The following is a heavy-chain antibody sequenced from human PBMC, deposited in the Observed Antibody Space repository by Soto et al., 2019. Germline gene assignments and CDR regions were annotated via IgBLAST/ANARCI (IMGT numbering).Heavy chain of an antibody. CDR1: GGSFTSNNW. Sequence: SETLSLTCAVSGGSFTSNNWWTWVRQPPGQGLEWIGEIYRTGSTNYNSSLKSRVTISLDKSENQFSLKVTSLTAADTAVYYCASRDPGTSVDYWGQGTLVTVSS. CDR2: IYRTGST. J-gene: IGHJ4*02. D-gene: IGHD1-7*01. CDR3: ASRDPGTSVDY. V-gene: IGHV4-4*02.